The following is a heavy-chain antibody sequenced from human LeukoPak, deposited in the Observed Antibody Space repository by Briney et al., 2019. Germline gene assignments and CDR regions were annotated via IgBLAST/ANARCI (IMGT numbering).Heavy chain of an antibody. V-gene: IGHV3-30*02. D-gene: IGHD6-13*01. J-gene: IGHJ5*02. CDR3: AKAPYRSSWYLSWLDP. CDR1: GFTFSIYG. CDR2: IRYDGSNK. Sequence: GGSLRLSCAASGFTFSIYGMHWVRHAPGKGLEWVSFIRYDGSNKYYGDSVKGRFNISRDNSKITMYVQMNRLRAEDTAVYYCAKAPYRSSWYLSWLDPWGQGTLVTVSS.